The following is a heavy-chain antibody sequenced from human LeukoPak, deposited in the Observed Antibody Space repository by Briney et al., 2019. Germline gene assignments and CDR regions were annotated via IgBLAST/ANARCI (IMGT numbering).Heavy chain of an antibody. Sequence: GGSLRLSCAASGFTFSSYAMNWVRQAPGKGLDWVSAISGSGGSTYYAGSVEGRFTISRDNSKNTLYLQMNSMRAEDTAVYYCARVDTVTENFDYWGQGTLVTVSS. V-gene: IGHV3-23*01. J-gene: IGHJ4*02. D-gene: IGHD4-17*01. CDR2: ISGSGGST. CDR1: GFTFSSYA. CDR3: ARVDTVTENFDY.